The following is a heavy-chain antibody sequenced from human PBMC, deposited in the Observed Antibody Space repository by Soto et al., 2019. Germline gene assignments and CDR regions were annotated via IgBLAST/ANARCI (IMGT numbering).Heavy chain of an antibody. CDR2: INPNSGGT. CDR1: GYTFTGYY. J-gene: IGHJ6*02. Sequence: ASVKVSCKASGYTFTGYYMHWVRQAPGQGLEWMGWINPNSGGTNYAQKFQGWVTMTRDTSISTAYMELSRLRSDDTAVYYCARSAMIVVVPNYSYGMDVWGQGTRVTVPS. D-gene: IGHD3-22*01. V-gene: IGHV1-2*04. CDR3: ARSAMIVVVPNYSYGMDV.